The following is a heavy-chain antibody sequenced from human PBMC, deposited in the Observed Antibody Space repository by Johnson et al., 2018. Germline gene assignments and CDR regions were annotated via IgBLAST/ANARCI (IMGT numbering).Heavy chain of an antibody. D-gene: IGHD2-2*01. V-gene: IGHV3-30*18. CDR1: RFTFRNYG. Sequence: VQLVQSGGGVVQPGRSLRLACVASRFTFRNYGMHWVRQAPGTGLEWVAVISYDGSNKYYADSVKGRFTISRDNSKNTLYLQMNSLRGEDTAVYYCAKGVVLMEYQDAFDIWGQVTMVTVSS. J-gene: IGHJ3*02. CDR2: ISYDGSNK. CDR3: AKGVVLMEYQDAFDI.